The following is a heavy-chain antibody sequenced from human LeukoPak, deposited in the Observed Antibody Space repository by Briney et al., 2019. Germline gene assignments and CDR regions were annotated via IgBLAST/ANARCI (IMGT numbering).Heavy chain of an antibody. Sequence: PGGSLRLSCAASGFTFSSYAMSWVRQAPGKGLDWFSAISGSGGSTYYADSVKGRFTISRDNSKNTLYLQMNSLRAEDTAVYXXXXXXXXDGXFDLFDPWGQGTLVTVSS. CDR2: ISGSGGST. J-gene: IGHJ5*02. V-gene: IGHV3-23*01. CDR3: XXXXXXDGXFDLFDP. CDR1: GFTFSSYA. D-gene: IGHD3-9*01.